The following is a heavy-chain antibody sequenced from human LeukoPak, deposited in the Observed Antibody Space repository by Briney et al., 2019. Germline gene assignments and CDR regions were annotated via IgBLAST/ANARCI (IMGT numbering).Heavy chain of an antibody. CDR1: GGTFSSYA. CDR3: ARAEYYDSSGYYRGWYFDY. V-gene: IGHV1-69*04. D-gene: IGHD3-22*01. Sequence: ASVKVSCKASGGTFSSYAISWVRQAPGQGLEWMGRIIPIFGIANYAQKFQGRVTINADKSTSTAYMELSSLRSEDTAVYYCARAEYYDSSGYYRGWYFDYWGQGTLVTVSS. J-gene: IGHJ4*02. CDR2: IIPIFGIA.